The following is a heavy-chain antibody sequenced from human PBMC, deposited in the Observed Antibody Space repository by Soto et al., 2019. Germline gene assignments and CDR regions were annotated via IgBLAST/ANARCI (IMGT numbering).Heavy chain of an antibody. V-gene: IGHV4-39*01. CDR1: AGSLSSSSYY. D-gene: IGHD4-17*01. Sequence: SETMSLTCTVYAGSLSSSSYYWGWIRQHPGKGLEWIGSIYYSGSTYYNPSLKSRVTISVDTSKNQFSLKLSSVTAADTAVYYCATSTTSYYYYGMDVWGQGTTVTAS. J-gene: IGHJ6*02. CDR3: ATSTTSYYYYGMDV. CDR2: IYYSGST.